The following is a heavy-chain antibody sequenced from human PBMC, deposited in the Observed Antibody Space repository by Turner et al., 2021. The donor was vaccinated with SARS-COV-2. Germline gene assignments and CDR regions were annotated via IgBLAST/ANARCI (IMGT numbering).Heavy chain of an antibody. CDR2: VDHSGIT. CDR1: DGSLIGHF. J-gene: IGHJ6*02. CDR3: ARAVAVASYYYYGLDV. Sequence: QVQLQQWGAGLLKPSETLSLTCGLYDGSLIGHFWTWIRQPPGKGLEWSGEVDHSGITNYNPSLETRVTLSVDTSKNQFSLRLSSVTAADTAVYFCARAVAVASYYYYGLDVWGQGTPVTVSS. D-gene: IGHD6-19*01. V-gene: IGHV4-34*01.